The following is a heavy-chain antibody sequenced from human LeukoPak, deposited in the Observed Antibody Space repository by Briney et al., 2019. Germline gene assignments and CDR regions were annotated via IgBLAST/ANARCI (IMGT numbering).Heavy chain of an antibody. D-gene: IGHD2-15*01. Sequence: SETLSLTCAVYGGSFSGYYWSWIRQPPGKGLEWIGEINHSGSTNYNPSLKSRVTISVDTSKNQFSLKLSSVTAADTAVYYCARHVEAATYYFDFWGQGTLVTVSS. CDR1: GGSFSGYY. J-gene: IGHJ4*02. V-gene: IGHV4-34*01. CDR2: INHSGST. CDR3: ARHVEAATYYFDF.